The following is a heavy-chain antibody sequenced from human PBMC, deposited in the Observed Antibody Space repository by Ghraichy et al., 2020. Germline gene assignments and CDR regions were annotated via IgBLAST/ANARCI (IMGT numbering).Heavy chain of an antibody. CDR1: GFTFSSSA. V-gene: IGHV3-23*01. D-gene: IGHD2-15*01. Sequence: RGSLRLSCAASGFTFSSSAMSWVRQAPGAGLEWVSTVSGAGGSTFYADSVKGRFTISRDNSKNTVYLQMNSLRAEDTAVYYCAKTWGACSGDSCYSSLFDYWGQGTLVTVSA. J-gene: IGHJ4*02. CDR3: AKTWGACSGDSCYSSLFDY. CDR2: VSGAGGST.